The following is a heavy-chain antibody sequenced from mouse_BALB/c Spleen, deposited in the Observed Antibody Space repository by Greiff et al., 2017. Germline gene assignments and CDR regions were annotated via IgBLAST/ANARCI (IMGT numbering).Heavy chain of an antibody. CDR1: GFTFSDYG. V-gene: IGHV5-15*02. CDR3: ARMITTRAMDY. CDR2: ISNLAYSI. Sequence: EVKVVESGGGLVQPGGSRKLSCAASGFTFSDYGMAWVRQAPGKGPEWVAFISNLAYSIYYADTVTGRFTISRENAKNTLYLEMSSLRSEDTAMYYCARMITTRAMDYWGQGTSVTVSS. J-gene: IGHJ4*01. D-gene: IGHD2-4*01.